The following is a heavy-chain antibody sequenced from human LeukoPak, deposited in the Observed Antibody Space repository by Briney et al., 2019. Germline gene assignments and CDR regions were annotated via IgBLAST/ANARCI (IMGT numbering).Heavy chain of an antibody. CDR2: IYYSGST. D-gene: IGHD6-13*01. CDR1: GGSISSFY. CDR3: GREVVAADGTVDY. V-gene: IGHV4-59*01. Sequence: SETLSLTCTVSGGSISSFYWSWIRQPPGKGLEWIGYIYYSGSTNYNPSLESRVTISVDTSKNQFSLKLSSVTAADTAVYYCGREVVAADGTVDYWGQGTLVTVSS. J-gene: IGHJ4*02.